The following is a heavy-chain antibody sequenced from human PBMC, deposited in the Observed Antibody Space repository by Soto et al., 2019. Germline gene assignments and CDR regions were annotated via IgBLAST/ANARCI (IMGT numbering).Heavy chain of an antibody. Sequence: SETLSLTCTVSGGSISSGDYYWSWIRQPPGKGLEWIGYIYYSGSTNYNPSLKSRVTISVDTSKNQFSLKLSSVTAADTAVYYCARVVVPAARRHYYYYMDVWGKGTTVTVSS. V-gene: IGHV4-61*08. CDR1: GGSISSGDYY. J-gene: IGHJ6*03. D-gene: IGHD2-2*01. CDR2: IYYSGST. CDR3: ARVVVPAARRHYYYYMDV.